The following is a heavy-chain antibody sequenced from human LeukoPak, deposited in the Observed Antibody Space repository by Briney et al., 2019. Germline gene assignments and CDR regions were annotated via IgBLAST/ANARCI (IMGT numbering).Heavy chain of an antibody. CDR3: AREFGYYDYVWGSFVY. V-gene: IGHV1-69*13. Sequence: SVKVSCKASGGTFSSYAISWVRQAPGQGLEWMGGIIPIFGTANYAQKFQGRVAITADESTSTAYMELSSLRSEDTAVYYCAREFGYYDYVWGSFVYWGQGTLVTVAS. CDR2: IIPIFGTA. CDR1: GGTFSSYA. D-gene: IGHD3-16*01. J-gene: IGHJ4*02.